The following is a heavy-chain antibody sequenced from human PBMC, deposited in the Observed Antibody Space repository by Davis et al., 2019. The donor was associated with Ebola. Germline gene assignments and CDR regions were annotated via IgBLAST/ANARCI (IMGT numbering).Heavy chain of an antibody. CDR1: GCRFTSYW. CDR2: IYPGDSDT. V-gene: IGHV5-51*01. CDR3: ARRDNYYASGVKAFDI. Sequence: PGGSLRLSCKGSGCRFTSYWIGWVRQMPGKGLEWMGIIYPGDSDTRYSPSFQGQVTISADKSISTAYLQWSSLKASDTAMYYCARRDNYYASGVKAFDIWGQGTMVTVSS. D-gene: IGHD3-10*01. J-gene: IGHJ3*02.